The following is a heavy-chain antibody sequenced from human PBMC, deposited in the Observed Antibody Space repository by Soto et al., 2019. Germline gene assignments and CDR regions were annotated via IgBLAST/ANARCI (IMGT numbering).Heavy chain of an antibody. CDR3: ARQWLRYYYFDY. J-gene: IGHJ4*02. Sequence: PSETLSLTCTVSGGSISSSSYYWGWIRQPPGKGLEWIGSIYYSGSTYYNPSLKSRVTISVDTSKNQFSLKLSSVTAADTAVYYCARQWLRYYYFDYWGQGTLVTVSS. CDR1: GGSISSSSYY. V-gene: IGHV4-39*01. D-gene: IGHD5-12*01. CDR2: IYYSGST.